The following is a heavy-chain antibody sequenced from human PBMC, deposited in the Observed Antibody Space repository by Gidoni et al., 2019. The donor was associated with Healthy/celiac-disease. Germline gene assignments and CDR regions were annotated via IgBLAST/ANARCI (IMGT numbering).Heavy chain of an antibody. CDR2: IYSGGST. V-gene: IGHV3-53*01. D-gene: IGHD2-2*01. J-gene: IGHJ6*02. CDR3: ARDRVVVVPAAIDYYYYGMDV. Sequence: EVQLVESEGGLIQPGGSLRLSCAASGFTVSSNYMSWVRQAPGKGLEWVSVIYSGGSTYYADSVKGRFTISRDNSKNTLYLQMNSLRAEDTAVYYCARDRVVVVPAAIDYYYYGMDVWGQGTTVTVSS. CDR1: GFTVSSNY.